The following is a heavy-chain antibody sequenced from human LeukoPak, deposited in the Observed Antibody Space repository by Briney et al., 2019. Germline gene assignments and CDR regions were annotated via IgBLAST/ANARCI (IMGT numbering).Heavy chain of an antibody. CDR3: ARVSGWYWFDQ. CDR2: ISSDGRIT. CDR1: GYTLSSYA. Sequence: GGSLRLSCEGSGYTLSSYAMHWVRQAPGEGLEYVAAISSDGRITYYANFVKGRFTISRDNSKNTLYLQMGSLRTEDMAVYYCARVSGWYWFDQWGQGTLVTVSS. V-gene: IGHV3-64*01. D-gene: IGHD6-19*01. J-gene: IGHJ5*02.